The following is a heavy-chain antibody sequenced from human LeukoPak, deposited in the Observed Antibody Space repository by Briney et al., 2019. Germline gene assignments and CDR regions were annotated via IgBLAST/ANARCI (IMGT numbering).Heavy chain of an antibody. V-gene: IGHV1-18*01. CDR2: ISAYNGNT. Sequence: ASVKVSCKASGYTFTSYGISWVRQAPGQGLEWMGWISAYNGNTNYAQKLQGRVTMTTDTSTSTAYMELSRLRSDDTAVYYCARGFLWFGELSFDYWGQGTLVTVSS. CDR1: GYTFTSYG. D-gene: IGHD3-10*01. CDR3: ARGFLWFGELSFDY. J-gene: IGHJ4*02.